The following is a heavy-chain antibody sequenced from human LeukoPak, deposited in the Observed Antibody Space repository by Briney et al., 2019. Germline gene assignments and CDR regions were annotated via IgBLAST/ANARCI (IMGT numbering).Heavy chain of an antibody. V-gene: IGHV4-39*01. D-gene: IGHD5-12*01. CDR1: GGSISSSSYY. CDR2: TYYSGGT. Sequence: SETLSLTCTVSGGSISSSSYYWGWIRQPPGKGLEWIGSTYYSGGTYYNPSLKSRVTISVDTSKNQFSLKLSSVTAADTAVYYCARRVDARDYFDFWGQGTLVTVSS. CDR3: ARRVDARDYFDF. J-gene: IGHJ4*02.